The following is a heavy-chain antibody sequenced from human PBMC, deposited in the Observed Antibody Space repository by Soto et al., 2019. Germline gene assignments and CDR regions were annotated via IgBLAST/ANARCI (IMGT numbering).Heavy chain of an antibody. Sequence: QVQLEASGGNVVQPGRSLRLSCAASGFSFSDYGMHWVRQAPGKGLESVALLSYDGDKEYYADSVKGRFNISRDNSKNTVFLKMNSLLPEDTAVYYCGKDLMGEQWLGVMHYWGQGTLVTVSS. CDR2: LSYDGDKE. J-gene: IGHJ4*02. D-gene: IGHD6-19*01. V-gene: IGHV3-30*18. CDR3: GKDLMGEQWLGVMHY. CDR1: GFSFSDYG.